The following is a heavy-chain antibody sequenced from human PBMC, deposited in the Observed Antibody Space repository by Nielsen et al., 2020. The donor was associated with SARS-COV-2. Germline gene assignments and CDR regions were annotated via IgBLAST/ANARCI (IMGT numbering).Heavy chain of an antibody. D-gene: IGHD5-18*01. J-gene: IGHJ4*02. CDR2: ISWHSHVI. Sequence: GGSLRLSCAASGFPFDDYAMHWVRQAPGKGLEWVSFISWHSHVIGYADSVKGRFTISRDNAKNSLYLQMNSLRGEDTALYYCAKGTGYSDDWHDFDYLSQGTLATVSS. V-gene: IGHV3-9*01. CDR3: AKGTGYSDDWHDFDY. CDR1: GFPFDDYA.